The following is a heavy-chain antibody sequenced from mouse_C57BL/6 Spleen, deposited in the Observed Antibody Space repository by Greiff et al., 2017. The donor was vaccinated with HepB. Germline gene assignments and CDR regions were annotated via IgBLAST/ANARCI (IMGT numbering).Heavy chain of an antibody. D-gene: IGHD1-1*01. CDR1: GYAFSSYW. CDR3: ARLPPIYYYGSSYGWFAY. CDR2: IYPGDGDT. V-gene: IGHV1-80*01. Sequence: VQLQQSGAELVKPGASVKISCKASGYAFSSYWMNWVKQRPGKGLEWIGQIYPGDGDTNYNGKFKGKATLTADKSSSTAYMQLSSLTSEDSAVYFCARLPPIYYYGSSYGWFAYWGQGTLVTVSA. J-gene: IGHJ3*01.